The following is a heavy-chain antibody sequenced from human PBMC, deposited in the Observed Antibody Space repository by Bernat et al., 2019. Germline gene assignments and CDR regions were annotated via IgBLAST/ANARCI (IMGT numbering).Heavy chain of an antibody. V-gene: IGHV3-23*01. D-gene: IGHD6-13*01. Sequence: EVQLLESGGGLVQPGGSLRLSCAASGFTFSSYAMSWVRQAPGKGLEWVSAISGSGGSTYYADSVKGRFTISRDNSKNTLYLQMNSLRAEDTAVYYCAKGHSSSWYRGVGYFDYWGQGTLVTVSS. CDR3: AKGHSSSWYRGVGYFDY. CDR2: ISGSGGST. J-gene: IGHJ4*02. CDR1: GFTFSSYA.